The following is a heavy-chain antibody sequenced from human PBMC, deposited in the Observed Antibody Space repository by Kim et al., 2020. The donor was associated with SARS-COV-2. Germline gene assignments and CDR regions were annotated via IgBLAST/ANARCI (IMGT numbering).Heavy chain of an antibody. D-gene: IGHD3-16*01. V-gene: IGHV4-39*01. CDR1: GGSVSSGTYF. CDR3: VSDPPDGDFEY. CDR2: IHSGGTT. Sequence: SETLSLTCTVSGGSVSSGTYFWVWVRQPPAKGLEWIVSIHSGGTTHYNLSLRSRVPMSVDTSKNQFSLSLSSVTATDTAVYYCVSDPPDGDFEYWGQGTLVTVS. J-gene: IGHJ4*02.